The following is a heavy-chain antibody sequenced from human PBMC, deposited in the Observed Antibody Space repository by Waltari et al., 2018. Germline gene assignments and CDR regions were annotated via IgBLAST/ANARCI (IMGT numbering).Heavy chain of an antibody. CDR1: GVTSHDYA. CDR3: TKDLSPGGADV. D-gene: IGHD3-10*02. CDR2: IYWNSDKI. V-gene: IGHV3-9*02. J-gene: IGHJ6*02. Sequence: EVQLVESGGDWVQPGRSLRLSCAASGVTSHDYAMHWVRQPPGKGREWISGIYWNSDKIDYADSVKGRFTTSRDNAKGSLYLQMNSLRAEDTALYYCTKDLSPGGADVWGQGTTVTVSS.